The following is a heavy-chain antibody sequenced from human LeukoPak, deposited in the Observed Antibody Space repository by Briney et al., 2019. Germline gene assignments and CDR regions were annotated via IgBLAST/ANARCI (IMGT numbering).Heavy chain of an antibody. D-gene: IGHD2-21*02. CDR1: GFTSSNAW. Sequence: KAGGSLRLSCAASGFTSSNAWMSCVRQAPGKGLEWVGRIKSKSDSGTTDYAAPVKGRFTISRDDSKNTLFLQMNSLKTEDTAVYYCTSNLIHCGGDCYHFDYWGQGTLVTVSS. CDR2: IKSKSDSGTT. V-gene: IGHV3-15*01. J-gene: IGHJ4*02. CDR3: TSNLIHCGGDCYHFDY.